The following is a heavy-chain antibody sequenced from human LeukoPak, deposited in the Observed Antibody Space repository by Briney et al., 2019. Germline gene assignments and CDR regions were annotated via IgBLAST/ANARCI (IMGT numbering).Heavy chain of an antibody. J-gene: IGHJ3*02. CDR3: ARRRTAMVGGAFDI. CDR2: IYYSGST. V-gene: IGHV4-39*01. CDR1: GGSISSSSYY. D-gene: IGHD5-18*01. Sequence: SETLSLTCTVSGGSISSSSYYWGWIRQPPGKGLEWIGSIYYSGSTYYNPSLKSRVTISVDTSKNQFSLKLSSVTAADTAVYYCARRRTAMVGGAFDIWGQGTMVTVSS.